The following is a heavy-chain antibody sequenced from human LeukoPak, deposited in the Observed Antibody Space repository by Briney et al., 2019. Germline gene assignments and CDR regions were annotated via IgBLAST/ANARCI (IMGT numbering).Heavy chain of an antibody. CDR3: ARARGVQVGALRTNSYFDY. D-gene: IGHD1-26*01. V-gene: IGHV4-38-2*02. CDR1: GYSISSGYY. CDR2: IYHSGST. J-gene: IGHJ4*02. Sequence: SETLSLTCTVSGYSISSGYYWGWIRPPPGKGLEWIGSIYHSGSTYYNPSLKSRVTISVDTSKNQFSLKLSSVTAADTAVYYCARARGVQVGALRTNSYFDYWGQGTLVTVPS.